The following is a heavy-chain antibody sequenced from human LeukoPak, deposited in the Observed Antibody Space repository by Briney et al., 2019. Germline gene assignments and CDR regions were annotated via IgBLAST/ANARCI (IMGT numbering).Heavy chain of an antibody. CDR2: LYSGSDT. V-gene: IGHV3-53*01. Sequence: GGSLRLSCAASGFTVSTKYMNWVRQAPGKGLEWVSILYSGSDTYYANSVKGRFTISRDNSKNTLYLQMNSLRAEDTAVYYCAKPTKDIVVVPAATAVDYWGQGTLVTVSS. D-gene: IGHD2-2*01. CDR1: GFTVSTKY. CDR3: AKPTKDIVVVPAATAVDY. J-gene: IGHJ4*02.